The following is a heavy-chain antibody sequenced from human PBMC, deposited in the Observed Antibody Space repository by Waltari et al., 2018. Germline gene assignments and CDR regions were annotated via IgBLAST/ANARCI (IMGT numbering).Heavy chain of an antibody. CDR2: INRGGNL. CDR1: GGPFSGYY. V-gene: IGHV4-34*01. Sequence: QVHLQQWGAGLLKPSETLSLTCAVYGGPFSGYYWAWLRQPPGKGPEGIGAINRGGNLNTHPSLKSRVIMSVDTSKTQVFLKLTSGTAADTAVYYCARAEQGGSAVGPDFQHWGQGTLVTVSS. CDR3: ARAEQGGSAVGPDFQH. J-gene: IGHJ1*01. D-gene: IGHD1-26*01.